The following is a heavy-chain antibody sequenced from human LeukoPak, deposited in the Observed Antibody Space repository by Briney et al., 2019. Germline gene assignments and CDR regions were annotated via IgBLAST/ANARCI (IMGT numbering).Heavy chain of an antibody. J-gene: IGHJ4*02. CDR2: IFYTGST. CDR1: GSTISAYY. CDR3: ARGPDCSSTTCYNWGFDY. D-gene: IGHD2-2*02. V-gene: IGHV4-59*12. Sequence: KSSETLSLTCTVSGSTISAYYWSWIRQPPGKGLEWIGYIFYTGSTNYNPSLKSRVTISLDTSKNQFSLHLSSVTAADTAVYYCARGPDCSSTTCYNWGFDYWGQGTPVTVSS.